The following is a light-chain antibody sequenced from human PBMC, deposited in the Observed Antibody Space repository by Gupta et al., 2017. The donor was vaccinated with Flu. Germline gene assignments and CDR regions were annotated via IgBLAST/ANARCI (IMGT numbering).Light chain of an antibody. Sequence: QSALTQPASVSGSPGQSITISCTGTSSDIGSYNYVSWYQQHPGQAPKLLIYGVTNRPSGVSDRFSASKYGDTASLTISGLQAEDEADYYCSSYISGSTLVLGGGTKLTVL. CDR2: GVT. J-gene: IGLJ2*01. V-gene: IGLV2-14*03. CDR1: SSDIGSYNY. CDR3: SSYISGSTLV.